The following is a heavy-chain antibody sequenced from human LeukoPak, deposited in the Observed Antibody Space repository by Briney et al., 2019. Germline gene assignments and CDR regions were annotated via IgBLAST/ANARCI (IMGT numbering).Heavy chain of an antibody. D-gene: IGHD3-10*01. CDR3: ARDAYYYGSGSLESYYYYYMDV. CDR1: GFTFNSFS. CDR2: ISCTSTSI. V-gene: IGHV3-21*01. Sequence: GGSLRLSCAASGFTFNSFSMNWVRQAPGKGLEWVSSISCTSTSIYYADSVKGRFTISRDNARNSLYLQMNSLRAEDTAVYYCARDAYYYGSGSLESYYYYYMDVWGKGTTVTVSS. J-gene: IGHJ6*03.